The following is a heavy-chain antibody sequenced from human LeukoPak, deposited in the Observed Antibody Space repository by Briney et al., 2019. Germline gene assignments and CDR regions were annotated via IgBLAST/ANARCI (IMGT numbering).Heavy chain of an antibody. CDR1: GFTFSSYA. Sequence: PGGSLRLSCAASGFTFSSYAMSWVRQAPGKGLEWVSGISGSGGSTDYADSAKGRFTISRDNSKNTLYLQMNSLRAEDTAVYYCAKKRVAVAGTHYFDYWGQGTLVTVSS. J-gene: IGHJ4*02. D-gene: IGHD6-19*01. CDR3: AKKRVAVAGTHYFDY. CDR2: ISGSGGST. V-gene: IGHV3-23*01.